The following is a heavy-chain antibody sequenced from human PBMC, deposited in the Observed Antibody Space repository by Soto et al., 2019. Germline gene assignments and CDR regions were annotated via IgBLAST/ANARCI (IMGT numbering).Heavy chain of an antibody. J-gene: IGHJ6*02. CDR2: ISGSGGSM. CDR1: GFTFSSYA. Sequence: GGSLRLSCAASGFTFSSYAMSWVRQAPGKGLEWVSTISGSGGSMYYADSVKGRFTISRDNSKNTLYLQMNSLRAEDTAVYYCAKDTAMRVRRAGMDVWGQGTTVTVS. D-gene: IGHD3-10*01. V-gene: IGHV3-23*01. CDR3: AKDTAMRVRRAGMDV.